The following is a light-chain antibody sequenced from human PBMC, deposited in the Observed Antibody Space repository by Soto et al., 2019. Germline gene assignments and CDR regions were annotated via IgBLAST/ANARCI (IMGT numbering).Light chain of an antibody. V-gene: IGKV3-15*01. CDR1: QSVSSN. Sequence: EIVMTQSPATLSVSPGERVTLSCRASQSVSSNLAWYQEKPGQAPRLLMYGASNRGTGIPARFSGSGSGTELTLTISSLQSEDFALYYCQQYKNWPRTFGQGTKLEIK. J-gene: IGKJ2*01. CDR2: GAS. CDR3: QQYKNWPRT.